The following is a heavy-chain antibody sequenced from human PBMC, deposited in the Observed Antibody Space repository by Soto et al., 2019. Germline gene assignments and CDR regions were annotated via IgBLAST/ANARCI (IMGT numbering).Heavy chain of an antibody. CDR3: ARDKYYDFWSGYYKVGDYYYYYMDV. V-gene: IGHV1-3*01. J-gene: IGHJ6*03. CDR1: GYTFTSYA. Sequence: ASVKVSCKASGYTFTSYAMHWVRQAPGQRLEWMGWINAGNGNTKYSQKFQGRVTITRDTSASTAYMELSSLRSEDTAVYYCARDKYYDFWSGYYKVGDYYYYYMDVWGKGTTVTV. D-gene: IGHD3-3*01. CDR2: INAGNGNT.